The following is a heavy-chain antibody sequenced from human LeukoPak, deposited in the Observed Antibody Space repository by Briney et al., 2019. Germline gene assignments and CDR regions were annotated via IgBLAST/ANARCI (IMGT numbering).Heavy chain of an antibody. CDR1: RDTFTVYY. CDR2: INPNSGGT. D-gene: IGHD6-6*01. CDR3: AGEYSSSGLDY. J-gene: IGHJ4*02. V-gene: IGHV1-2*02. Sequence: ASVKVSSKPSRDTFTVYYMHSVRHTPQQGRWWRGWINPNSGGTNYAQKFQGSVTMTRDTSISTAYMELSRLRSDDTAVYYCAGEYSSSGLDYWGQGTLVPVSS.